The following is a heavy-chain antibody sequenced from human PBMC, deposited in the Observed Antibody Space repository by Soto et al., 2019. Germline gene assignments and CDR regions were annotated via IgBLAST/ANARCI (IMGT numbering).Heavy chain of an antibody. CDR1: GYTFTSYA. Sequence: GASVKVSCKASGYTFTSYAMHWVRQAPGQRLEWMGWINAGDGNTKYSQKFQGRVTITRDTSASTAYMELSSLRSEDTAVYYCARDSRVGATYYYGMDVWGQGTTVTVSS. CDR2: INAGDGNT. D-gene: IGHD1-26*01. V-gene: IGHV1-3*01. J-gene: IGHJ6*02. CDR3: ARDSRVGATYYYGMDV.